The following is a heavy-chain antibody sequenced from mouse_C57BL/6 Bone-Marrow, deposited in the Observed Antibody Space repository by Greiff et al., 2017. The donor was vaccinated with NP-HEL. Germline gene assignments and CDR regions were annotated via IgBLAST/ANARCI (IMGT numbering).Heavy chain of an antibody. J-gene: IGHJ3*01. D-gene: IGHD2-4*01. V-gene: IGHV1-55*01. Sequence: QVQLQQPGAELVKPGASVKMSCKASGYTFTSYWITWVKQRPGQGLEWIGDIYPGSGSTNYNEKFKSKATLTVDTSSSTAYMQLSSLTSEDSAVYDCARKTGGLRVFAYWGQGTLVTVSA. CDR3: ARKTGGLRVFAY. CDR1: GYTFTSYW. CDR2: IYPGSGST.